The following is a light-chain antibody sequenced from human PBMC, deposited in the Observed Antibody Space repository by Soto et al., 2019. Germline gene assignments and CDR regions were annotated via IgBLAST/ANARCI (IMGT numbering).Light chain of an antibody. J-gene: IGKJ4*01. Sequence: EVVKTQSPATLSVSPGERVTFSCRASQTIGNKLAWYQHKPGQAPRLLISGASTGATGIPARFSGSWSATDFTLTINSLQSEDFAIYYCQQYYRWPVTFGGGTKLEIK. CDR2: GAS. V-gene: IGKV3-15*01. CDR1: QTIGNK. CDR3: QQYYRWPVT.